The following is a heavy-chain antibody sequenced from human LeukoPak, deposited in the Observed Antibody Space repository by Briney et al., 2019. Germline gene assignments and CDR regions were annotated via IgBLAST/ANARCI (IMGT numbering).Heavy chain of an antibody. CDR2: ISSSGSTT. V-gene: IGHV3-48*03. J-gene: IGHJ5*02. D-gene: IGHD1-26*01. CDR1: GFTFSSYE. CDR3: ARSLVVGATYPYH. Sequence: GGSLRLSCAASGFTFSSYEMNWVRQAPGKGLEWVSYISSSGSTTYYADSVKGRFTISRDNAKNSLYLQLNSLRAEDTAVYYCARSLVVGATYPYHWGQGTLVTASS.